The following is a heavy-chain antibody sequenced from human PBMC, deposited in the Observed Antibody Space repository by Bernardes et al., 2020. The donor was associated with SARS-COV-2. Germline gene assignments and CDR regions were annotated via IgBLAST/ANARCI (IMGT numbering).Heavy chain of an antibody. CDR1: GFTLSSYA. CDR2: TSDSGNST. Sequence: GGSLRLSCAASGFTLSSYAMSWVRQAPGKGLEWVSSTSDSGNSTSYADSVKGRFTISRDTSKTTLYLQMNSLRAEDTALYYCAKTYTSGWYRFGEYLQHWGQGTLVSVSS. V-gene: IGHV3-23*01. J-gene: IGHJ1*01. D-gene: IGHD6-19*01. CDR3: AKTYTSGWYRFGEYLQH.